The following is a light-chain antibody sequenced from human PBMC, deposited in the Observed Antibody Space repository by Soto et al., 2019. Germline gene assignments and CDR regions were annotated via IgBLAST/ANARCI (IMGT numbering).Light chain of an antibody. Sequence: EIVLTPSPGTLSLSPVERATLSCRASQSVSSNLAWYQQKPGQAPRLLIYGASTRATGIPARFSGSGSGTEFTLTISSLQSEDFAVYYCQQYNNWPQTFGQGTKVDIK. CDR1: QSVSSN. CDR3: QQYNNWPQT. CDR2: GAS. J-gene: IGKJ1*01. V-gene: IGKV3-15*01.